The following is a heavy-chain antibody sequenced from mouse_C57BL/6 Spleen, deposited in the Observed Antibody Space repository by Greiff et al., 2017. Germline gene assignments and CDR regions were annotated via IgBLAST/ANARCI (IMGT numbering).Heavy chain of an antibody. J-gene: IGHJ4*01. Sequence: QVQLQQSGAELARPGASVKLSCKASGYTFTSYGISWVKQRTGQGLEWIGEIYPRSGNTYYNEKFKGKATLTADNSSSTAYMELLSLTSEDSAVYFGATYGYDSNARDYWGQGTSITVAS. CDR2: IYPRSGNT. CDR3: ATYGYDSNARDY. D-gene: IGHD2-2*01. V-gene: IGHV1-81*01. CDR1: GYTFTSYG.